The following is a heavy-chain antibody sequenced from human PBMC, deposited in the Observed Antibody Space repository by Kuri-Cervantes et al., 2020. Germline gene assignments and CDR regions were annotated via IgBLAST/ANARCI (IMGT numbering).Heavy chain of an antibody. CDR3: ARVRSLGDYPPRWYFDY. CDR2: ISAYNGNT. D-gene: IGHD4-17*01. J-gene: IGHJ4*02. Sequence: ASVKVSCKASGYTFTSYGISWVRQAPGQGLEWMGWISAYNGNTNYAQKLQGRVTMTTDTSTSTAYMELRSLRSDDTAVYYCARVRSLGDYPPRWYFDYWGQGTLVTVSS. V-gene: IGHV1-18*01. CDR1: GYTFTSYG.